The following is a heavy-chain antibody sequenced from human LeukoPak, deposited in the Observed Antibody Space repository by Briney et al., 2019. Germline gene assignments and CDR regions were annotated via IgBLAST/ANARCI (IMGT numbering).Heavy chain of an antibody. CDR1: GGSITSSSYY. J-gene: IGHJ4*02. D-gene: IGHD1-26*01. CDR2: IYYSGST. V-gene: IGHV4-39*02. CDR3: AKDHGRYRNNYFDY. Sequence: SETLSLTCTVSGGSITSSSYYWGWIRQPPGKGLEWIGSIYYSGSTYYNPSLKGRVTISVDTSKNQFSLKLSSVTAADTAVYYCAKDHGRYRNNYFDYWGQGNLVTVSS.